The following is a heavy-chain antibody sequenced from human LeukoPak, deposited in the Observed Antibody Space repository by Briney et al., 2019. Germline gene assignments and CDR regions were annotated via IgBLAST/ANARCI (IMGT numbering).Heavy chain of an antibody. Sequence: SVKVSCKASGSTFSSYAISWVRQAPGQGLEWMGGIIPIFGTANYAQKFQGRVTITADESTSTAYMELSSLRSEDTAVYYCAHPAWSRTYYYGMDVWGQGTTVTVSS. CDR1: GSTFSSYA. CDR3: AHPAWSRTYYYGMDV. J-gene: IGHJ6*02. CDR2: IIPIFGTA. D-gene: IGHD1-7*01. V-gene: IGHV1-69*13.